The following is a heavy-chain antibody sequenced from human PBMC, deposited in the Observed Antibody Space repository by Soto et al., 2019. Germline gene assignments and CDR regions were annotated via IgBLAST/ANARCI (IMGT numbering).Heavy chain of an antibody. CDR1: GYTFTSYD. Sequence: ASVKVSCKASGYTFTSYDINWVRQATGQGLEWKGWMNPNSGNTGYAQKFQGRVTMTRNTSISTAYMELSSLRSEDTAVYYCAREWGQETPALNPDYYYYYMDVWGKGTTVTVSS. J-gene: IGHJ6*03. CDR3: AREWGQETPALNPDYYYYYMDV. D-gene: IGHD1-26*01. CDR2: MNPNSGNT. V-gene: IGHV1-8*01.